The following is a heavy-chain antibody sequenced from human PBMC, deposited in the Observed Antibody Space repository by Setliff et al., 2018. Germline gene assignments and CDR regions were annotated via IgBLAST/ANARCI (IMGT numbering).Heavy chain of an antibody. J-gene: IGHJ6*03. CDR2: INYRGST. CDR3: AKVDTGYIMTRVNTWQYYFYMDV. Sequence: PSETLSLTCSVSGGSISSSNYYWGWIRQSPGKGLEWIGSINYRGSTYDNPSLKSRVTVSVDASKNQVSLKMTSVTAEDTAVYYCAKVDTGYIMTRVNTWQYYFYMDVWGRGTTVTVSS. D-gene: IGHD4-4*01. V-gene: IGHV4-39*01. CDR1: GGSISSSNYY.